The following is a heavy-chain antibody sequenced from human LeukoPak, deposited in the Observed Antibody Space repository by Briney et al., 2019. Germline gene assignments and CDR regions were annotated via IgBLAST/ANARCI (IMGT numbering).Heavy chain of an antibody. Sequence: GESLKISCKASGYTFTDYWIGWVRQMPGKGLELMGVIYPGDSDIRYSPSFQGQVTISADKSITTAYLQWSSLKASDSVMYYCARLPYCGGDCYPNWFDRWGQGTLATVSS. V-gene: IGHV5-51*01. CDR1: GYTFTDYW. CDR2: IYPGDSDI. CDR3: ARLPYCGGDCYPNWFDR. D-gene: IGHD2-21*02. J-gene: IGHJ5*02.